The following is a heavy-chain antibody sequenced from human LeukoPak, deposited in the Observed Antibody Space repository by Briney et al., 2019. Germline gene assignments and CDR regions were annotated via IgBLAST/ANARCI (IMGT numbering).Heavy chain of an antibody. CDR1: GFTFSQYW. Sequence: PGGSLRLSCATSGFTFSQYWVSWVRQAPGKGLEWVASIKQDGSEKYYVDSVKGRFSISRDNAKTSLYLQMNSLRAEDTAVYYCATTREAASGTIYYYFYMDVWGKGTTVTVSS. CDR3: ATTREAASGTIYYYFYMDV. J-gene: IGHJ6*03. V-gene: IGHV3-7*01. CDR2: IKQDGSEK. D-gene: IGHD6-13*01.